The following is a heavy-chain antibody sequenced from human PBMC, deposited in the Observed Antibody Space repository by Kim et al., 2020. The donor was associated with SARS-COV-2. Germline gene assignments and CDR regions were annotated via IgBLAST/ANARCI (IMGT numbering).Heavy chain of an antibody. CDR1: GFTFSSYA. CDR3: AKSVGVSIAAPNYFYDYGLDV. CDR2: ISGSGDST. V-gene: IGHV3-23*01. Sequence: GGSLRLSCAASGFTFSSYAMSWVRQAPGKGLEWVSAISGSGDSTYYADSVKGRFTISRDNSKNTLYLQMNRLRAEDTAVYYCAKSVGVSIAAPNYFYDYGLDVWGQGTTVTVSS. D-gene: IGHD6-13*01. J-gene: IGHJ6*02.